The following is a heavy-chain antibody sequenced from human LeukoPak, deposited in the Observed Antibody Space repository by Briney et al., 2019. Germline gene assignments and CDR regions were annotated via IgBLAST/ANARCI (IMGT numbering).Heavy chain of an antibody. CDR2: IYYSGST. J-gene: IGHJ4*02. V-gene: IGHV4-39*01. D-gene: IGHD5-18*01. CDR3: ARARGYMGYYSDY. Sequence: PSETLSLTCTVSGGSISSSSYYWGWIRQPPGKGLEWIGSIYYSGSTYYNPSLKSRVTISVDTSKNQFSLKLSSVTAADTAVYYCARARGYMGYYSDYWGQGTLVTVSS. CDR1: GGSISSSSYY.